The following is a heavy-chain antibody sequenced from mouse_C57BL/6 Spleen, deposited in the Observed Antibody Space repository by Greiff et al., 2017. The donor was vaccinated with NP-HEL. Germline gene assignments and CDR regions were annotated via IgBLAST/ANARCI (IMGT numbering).Heavy chain of an antibody. CDR3: ARHNYYGSSLDY. CDR2: ISYDGSN. CDR1: GYSITSGYY. V-gene: IGHV3-6*01. J-gene: IGHJ2*01. Sequence: EVKLMESGPGLVKPSQSLSLTCSVTGYSITSGYYWNWIRQFPGNKLEWMGYISYDGSNNYNPSLKNRISITRDTSKNQFFLKLNSVTTEDTATYYCARHNYYGSSLDYWGQGTTLTVSS. D-gene: IGHD1-1*01.